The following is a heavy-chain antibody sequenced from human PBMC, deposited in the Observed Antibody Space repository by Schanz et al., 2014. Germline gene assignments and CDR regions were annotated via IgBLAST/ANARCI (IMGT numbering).Heavy chain of an antibody. Sequence: PGRSLRLYCAASGFTFSDYYMTWMRQAPGKGLEWISYISNSGTYTKYADSVKGRFVISRDNARSSLYLQMSSLRDGDTAVYYCASVIMVAGNHRDGRDVWGQGTTVIVSS. D-gene: IGHD6-19*01. CDR2: ISNSGTYT. CDR1: GFTFSDYY. J-gene: IGHJ6*02. CDR3: ASVIMVAGNHRDGRDV. V-gene: IGHV3-11*03.